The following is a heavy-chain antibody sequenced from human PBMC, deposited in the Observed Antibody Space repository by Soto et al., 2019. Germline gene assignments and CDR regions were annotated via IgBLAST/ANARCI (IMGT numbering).Heavy chain of an antibody. CDR2: INPNSGGT. V-gene: IGHV1-2*02. CDR1: GYTFTGYY. CDR3: ARSIAVALYGMDV. J-gene: IGHJ6*02. Sequence: GGSVKVSCKASGYTFTGYYIPWMRQAPGQGLEWMGWINPNSGGTNYAQNLQGRVTMTRDTSITTAYMELGSLRSDDTAVYYCARSIAVALYGMDVWGQGTTVTVSS. D-gene: IGHD6-19*01.